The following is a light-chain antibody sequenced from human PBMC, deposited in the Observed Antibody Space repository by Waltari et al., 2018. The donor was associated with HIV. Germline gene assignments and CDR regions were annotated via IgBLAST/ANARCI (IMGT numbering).Light chain of an antibody. CDR2: DDS. J-gene: IGLJ3*02. CDR1: NIGTNR. Sequence: SYVLTQPPSVSVAPGQTARVTCGGNNIGTNRVHWYQQKPGQAPVLVVYDDSERPSGIPERFSGSNSMDTASLTISRVEAGDEADYYCQVWDGNSDHVVFGGGTKLTVL. CDR3: QVWDGNSDHVV. V-gene: IGLV3-21*02.